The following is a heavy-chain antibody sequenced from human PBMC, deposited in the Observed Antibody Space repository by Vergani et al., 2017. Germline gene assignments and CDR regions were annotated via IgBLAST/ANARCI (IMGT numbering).Heavy chain of an antibody. CDR2: IYWDDDK. Sequence: QITLKESGPTLVKPTQTLTLTCTFSGFSLSTSGVGVGWIRQPPGKALEWLALIYWDDDKRYSPSLKSRLTIPKDTSKNQVVLTMTNMDPVDTATYYCAHSGSGWTDNLFDYWGQGTLVTVSS. J-gene: IGHJ4*02. CDR3: AHSGSGWTDNLFDY. V-gene: IGHV2-5*02. D-gene: IGHD6-25*01. CDR1: GFSLSTSGVG.